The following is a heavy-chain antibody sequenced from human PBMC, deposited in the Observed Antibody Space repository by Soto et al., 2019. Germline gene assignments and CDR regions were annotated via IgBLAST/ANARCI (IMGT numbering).Heavy chain of an antibody. D-gene: IGHD6-13*01. Sequence: SVKVSCKASGGTFSKYAISWVRQAPGQGLEWMGGIIPFFQTPNYAQKYQGRVTITADESTTTAYMEMRSRRSEDTAVYYCARSRAAAPPRVGMDVWGQGTTVTVSS. CDR2: IIPFFQTP. J-gene: IGHJ6*02. CDR3: ARSRAAAPPRVGMDV. V-gene: IGHV1-69*13. CDR1: GGTFSKYA.